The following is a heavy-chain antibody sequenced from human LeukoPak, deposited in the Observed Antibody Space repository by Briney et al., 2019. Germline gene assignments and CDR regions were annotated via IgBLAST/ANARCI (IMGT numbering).Heavy chain of an antibody. J-gene: IGHJ4*02. V-gene: IGHV4-34*01. CDR3: AREVVANCYFDY. CDR1: GGSISSYY. CDR2: INHSGST. Sequence: SETLSLTCTVSGGSISSYYWSWIRQPPGKGLEWIGEINHSGSTNYNPSLKSRVTISVDTSKNQFSLKLSSVTAADTAVYYCAREVVANCYFDYWGQGTLVTVSS. D-gene: IGHD3-22*01.